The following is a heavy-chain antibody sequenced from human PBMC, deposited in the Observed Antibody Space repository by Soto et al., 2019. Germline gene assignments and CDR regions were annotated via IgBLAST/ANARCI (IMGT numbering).Heavy chain of an antibody. CDR1: GFTLRTYS. Sequence: EVQLVESGGGLVQPGGSLRVSCAASGFTLRTYSLNWVRQAPGKRLEWISYISSSGSPIYYADSVKGRFTVSRDNAKNSLSLQMNTLRDEDTAVYYCARVPSSGSYRSYSYFGMDVWGTGTTVTVSS. CDR2: ISSSGSPI. D-gene: IGHD1-26*01. V-gene: IGHV3-48*02. CDR3: ARVPSSGSYRSYSYFGMDV. J-gene: IGHJ6*04.